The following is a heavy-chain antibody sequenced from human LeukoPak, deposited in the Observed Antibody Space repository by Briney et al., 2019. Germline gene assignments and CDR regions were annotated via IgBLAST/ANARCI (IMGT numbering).Heavy chain of an antibody. CDR1: GFTFSKYG. CDR3: AKVSGFKITFGGVID. CDR2: ISYDGSNK. Sequence: PGRPLRLSCAASGFTFSKYGMHWVRQAPGKGLEGVAVISYDGSNKYYAESVKGRFTISRDNSKNTLYLQMNSLRAEDMAVFYCAKVSGFKITFGGVIDWGQGTPVTVSS. D-gene: IGHD3-16*02. V-gene: IGHV3-30*18. J-gene: IGHJ4*02.